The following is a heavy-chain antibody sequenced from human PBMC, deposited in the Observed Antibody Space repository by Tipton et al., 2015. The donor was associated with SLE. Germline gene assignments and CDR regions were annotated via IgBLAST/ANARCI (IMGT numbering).Heavy chain of an antibody. D-gene: IGHD5-18*01. CDR2: ISYDGSNK. Sequence: RSLRLSCAASGLTFSSYGMHWVRQAPGKGLEWVAVISYDGSNKYYADSLKGRFTISRDNSKNTLYLQMNSLRAEDTAVYYCARGRPDTAMGYWGQGTLVTVSS. J-gene: IGHJ4*02. V-gene: IGHV3-30*03. CDR3: ARGRPDTAMGY. CDR1: GLTFSSYG.